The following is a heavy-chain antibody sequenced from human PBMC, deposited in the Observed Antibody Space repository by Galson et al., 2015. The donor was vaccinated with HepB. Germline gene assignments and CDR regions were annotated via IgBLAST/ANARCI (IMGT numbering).Heavy chain of an antibody. Sequence: SVKVSCKASGGTFSSYTISWVRQAPGQGLEWMGRIIPILGIANYAQKFQGRVTITADKSTSTAYMELSSLRSEDTAVYYCARAPPGSWAFDYWGQGTLVTVSS. J-gene: IGHJ4*02. D-gene: IGHD2-15*01. V-gene: IGHV1-69*02. CDR3: ARAPPGSWAFDY. CDR1: GGTFSSYT. CDR2: IIPILGIA.